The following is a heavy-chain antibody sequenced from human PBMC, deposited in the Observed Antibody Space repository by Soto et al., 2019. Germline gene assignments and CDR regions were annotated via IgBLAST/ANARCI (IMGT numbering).Heavy chain of an antibody. Sequence: GASVKVSCKVSGSTFTSNGIGWVRQAPGQGLEWMGWISTYNENMDSAPQLQGRLTMTTDTSTTTAYMELTNLKSDDTALYYCAYVGGYSTGDCSFDVWGQGTPVTVSS. D-gene: IGHD5-18*01. V-gene: IGHV1-18*04. CDR1: GSTFTSNG. CDR2: ISTYNENM. CDR3: AYVGGYSTGDCSFDV. J-gene: IGHJ4*02.